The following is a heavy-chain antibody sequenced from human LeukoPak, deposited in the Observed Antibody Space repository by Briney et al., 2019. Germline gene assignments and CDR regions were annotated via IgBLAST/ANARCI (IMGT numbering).Heavy chain of an antibody. J-gene: IGHJ5*02. D-gene: IGHD6-6*01. Sequence: SETLSLTCAVSGGSISSNNWWIWVRQSPEKGLEWIGDIYHDGSTNYNPSLKSRVTISMDKSKNQLPLKLNFVTAADTAVYYCAVSAAALFDPWGQGTLVTVSS. CDR2: IYHDGST. V-gene: IGHV4-4*02. CDR1: GGSISSNNW. CDR3: AVSAAALFDP.